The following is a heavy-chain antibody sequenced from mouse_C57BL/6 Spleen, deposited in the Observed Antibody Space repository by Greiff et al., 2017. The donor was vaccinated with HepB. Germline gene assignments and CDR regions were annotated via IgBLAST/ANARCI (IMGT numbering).Heavy chain of an antibody. CDR2: ISSGSSTI. Sequence: DVHLVESGGGLVKPGGSLKLSCAASGFTFSDYGMHWVRQAPEKGLEWVAYISSGSSTIYYADTVKGRFTISRDNAKNTLFLQMTSLRSEDTAMYYCATVQGAYAMDYWGQGTSVTVSS. CDR3: ATVQGAYAMDY. J-gene: IGHJ4*01. CDR1: GFTFSDYG. V-gene: IGHV5-17*01.